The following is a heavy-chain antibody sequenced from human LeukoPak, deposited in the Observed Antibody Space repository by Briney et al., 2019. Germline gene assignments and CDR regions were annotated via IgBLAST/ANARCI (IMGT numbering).Heavy chain of an antibody. Sequence: SETLSLTCAVYGGSFSGYYWSWIRQPPGKGLEWIGEINHSGSTNYNPSLKSRVIISVDTSKNQFSLKLSSVTAADTAVYYCARVLGYCSSTSCYYYYYYGMDVWGQGTTVTVSS. CDR3: ARVLGYCSSTSCYYYYYYGMDV. CDR2: INHSGST. J-gene: IGHJ6*02. CDR1: GGSFSGYY. V-gene: IGHV4-34*01. D-gene: IGHD2-2*01.